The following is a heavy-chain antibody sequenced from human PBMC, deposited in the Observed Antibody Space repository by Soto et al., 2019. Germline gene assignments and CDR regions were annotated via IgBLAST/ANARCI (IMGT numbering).Heavy chain of an antibody. CDR2: VHPNTGDT. D-gene: IGHD6-19*01. V-gene: IGHV1-8*01. J-gene: IGHJ4*02. CDR3: ARAPRPAAIAVLDH. Sequence: QVQLVQSGTEVKTSGASVKVSCKASGYSFTSYDINWLRQATGQGPEWTGWVHPNTGDTGLAQRFQARVTLSSDTSINTAYVEVSSLRPDDTAIYFCARAPRPAAIAVLDHWGQGTLVAVSS. CDR1: GYSFTSYD.